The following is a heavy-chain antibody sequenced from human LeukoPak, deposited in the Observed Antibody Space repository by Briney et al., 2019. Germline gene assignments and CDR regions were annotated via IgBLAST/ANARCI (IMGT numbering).Heavy chain of an antibody. CDR2: IYYSGST. D-gene: IGHD3-22*01. Sequence: SETLSLTCTVSGGSISSSSYYWGWIRQPPGKGLEWIGSIYYSGSTYYNPSLKSRVTISVDTSKNQFSLKLSSVTAADTAVYYCARAPQEEYYDSSGYYWGQGTLVTVSS. J-gene: IGHJ4*02. V-gene: IGHV4-39*07. CDR3: ARAPQEEYYDSSGYY. CDR1: GGSISSSSYY.